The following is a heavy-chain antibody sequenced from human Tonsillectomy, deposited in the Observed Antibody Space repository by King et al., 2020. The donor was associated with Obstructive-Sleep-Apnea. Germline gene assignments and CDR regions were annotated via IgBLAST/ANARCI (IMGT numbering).Heavy chain of an antibody. CDR1: GFSFSSYW. V-gene: IGHV3-74*01. CDR2: INSDGSST. D-gene: IGHD3-3*01. CDR3: ARDHWEYYDIWNDAFDI. J-gene: IGHJ3*02. Sequence: VQLVESGGGLVQPGGSLRLSCAASGFSFSSYWMHWVRQAPGKGLVWVSSINSDGSSTIYADSVKGRFTISRDNAKNTLYLQMNSLRAEDTAVYYCARDHWEYYDIWNDAFDIWGQGTMVTVSS.